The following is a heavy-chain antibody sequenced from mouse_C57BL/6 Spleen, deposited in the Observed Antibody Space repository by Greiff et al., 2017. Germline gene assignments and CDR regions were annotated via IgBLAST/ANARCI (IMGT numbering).Heavy chain of an antibody. CDR3: ARRETAQASGYAMDC. J-gene: IGHJ4*01. CDR2: ISSGSSTI. V-gene: IGHV5-17*01. D-gene: IGHD3-2*02. CDR1: GFTFSDYG. Sequence: EVHLVESGGGLVKPGGSLKLSCAASGFTFSDYGMHWVRQAPEKGLEWVAYISSGSSTIYYADTVKGRFTISRDNAKNTLFLQLTSLRSEDTAMYYCARRETAQASGYAMDCWGQGTSVTVSS.